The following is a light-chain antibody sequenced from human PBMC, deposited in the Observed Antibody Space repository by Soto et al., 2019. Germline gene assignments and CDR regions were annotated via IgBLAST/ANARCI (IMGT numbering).Light chain of an antibody. CDR3: DHRSDWPVT. Sequence: EIVLTQSPATLSLSPGEGATLSCRASQSISKYLVWYQQKPGQAPRVLIYDTSNRAPDIPARFIGTGSGRAFTRTIASLAPDDFAAEYCDHRSDWPVTFGPGTKVVSK. V-gene: IGKV3-11*02. CDR2: DTS. CDR1: QSISKY. J-gene: IGKJ3*01.